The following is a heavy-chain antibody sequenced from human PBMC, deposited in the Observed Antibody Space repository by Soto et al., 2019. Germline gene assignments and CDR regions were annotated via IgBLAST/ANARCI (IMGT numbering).Heavy chain of an antibody. D-gene: IGHD5-18*01. CDR2: ISSSGSTI. V-gene: IGHV3-11*01. CDR1: GFTFSDYY. J-gene: IGHJ4*02. CDR3: ARDVADTAMVPLFDY. Sequence: PGGALRLSCAASGFTFSDYYMSWIRQAPGKGLERVSYISSSGSTIYYADSVKGRFTISRDNAKNSLYLQMNSLRAEDTAVYYCARDVADTAMVPLFDYWGQGTLVTVSS.